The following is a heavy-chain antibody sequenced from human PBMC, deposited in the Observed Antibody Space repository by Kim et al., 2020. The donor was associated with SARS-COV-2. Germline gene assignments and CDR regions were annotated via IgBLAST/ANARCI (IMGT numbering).Heavy chain of an antibody. CDR1: GGTFSSYA. D-gene: IGHD2-2*01. V-gene: IGHV1-69*13. CDR3: ARDRCSSTSCQESDYYYYYGMDV. CDR2: IIPIFGTA. J-gene: IGHJ6*02. Sequence: SVKVSCKASGGTFSSYAISWVRQAPGQGLEWMGGIIPIFGTANYAQKFQGRVTITADESTSTAYMELSSLRSEDTAVYYCARDRCSSTSCQESDYYYYYGMDVWGQGTTVTVSS.